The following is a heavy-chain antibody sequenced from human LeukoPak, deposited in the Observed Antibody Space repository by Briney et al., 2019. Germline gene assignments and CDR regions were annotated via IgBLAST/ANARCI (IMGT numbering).Heavy chain of an antibody. CDR1: GFTFSSYS. Sequence: GGSLRLSCAASGFTFSSYSMNWVRQAPGKGLMWVSRINRDGSRTDYADSVKGRFTNSRDDAKNTLYLQVNSLRAEDTAVYFCARGGSDTAMAHDYWGQGTLVTVSS. V-gene: IGHV3-74*01. D-gene: IGHD5-18*01. J-gene: IGHJ4*02. CDR2: INRDGSRT. CDR3: ARGGSDTAMAHDY.